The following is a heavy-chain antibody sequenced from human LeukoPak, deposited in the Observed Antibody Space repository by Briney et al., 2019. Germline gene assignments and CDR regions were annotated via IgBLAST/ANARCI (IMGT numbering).Heavy chain of an antibody. V-gene: IGHV3-74*01. Sequence: GGSLRLSCAASGLAFSAYKMHWVRQAPRKGLVWVSRISTDGYTTDYADFVQGRFTASRDNTKNTWSLEMNSLRAEDTAVYYCVVGGSPGYWGQGALVTVSS. J-gene: IGHJ4*02. D-gene: IGHD2-15*01. CDR3: VVGGSPGY. CDR2: ISTDGYTT. CDR1: GLAFSAYK.